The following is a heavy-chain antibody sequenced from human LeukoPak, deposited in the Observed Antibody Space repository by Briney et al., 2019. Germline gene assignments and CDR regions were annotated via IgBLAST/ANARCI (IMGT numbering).Heavy chain of an antibody. CDR3: AREGSSGWYPNDAFDI. CDR2: IIPILGIV. D-gene: IGHD6-19*01. Sequence: GASVKVSCKASGGTFSSYAISWVRQAPGQGLEWMGRIIPILGIVNYAQKFQGRVTITADKSTSTAYMELSSLRSEDTAVYYCAREGSSGWYPNDAFDIWGQGTMVTVSS. V-gene: IGHV1-69*04. CDR1: GGTFSSYA. J-gene: IGHJ3*02.